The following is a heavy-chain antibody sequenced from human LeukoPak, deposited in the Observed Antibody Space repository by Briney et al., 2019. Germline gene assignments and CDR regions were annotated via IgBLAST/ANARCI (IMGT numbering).Heavy chain of an antibody. V-gene: IGHV3-23*01. CDR2: ISSSGSGGNT. J-gene: IGHJ2*01. Sequence: GGSLRLSCAASGVTLSSYAMSWARQAPGKGLEWVSGISSSGSGGNTYYADSVKGRFTISRDSSKNTLFLHMITLRAEDTAIYYCAEDRTVGASYWYFDLWGRGTLVTVSS. CDR3: AEDRTVGASYWYFDL. CDR1: GVTLSSYA. D-gene: IGHD1-26*01.